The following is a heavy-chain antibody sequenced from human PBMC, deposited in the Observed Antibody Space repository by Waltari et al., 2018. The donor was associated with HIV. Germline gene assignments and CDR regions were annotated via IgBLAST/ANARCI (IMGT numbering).Heavy chain of an antibody. CDR1: GGSISSGSYY. Sequence: QVQLQESGPGLVKPSQTLSLTCTVSGGSISSGSYYWSWIRQPAGTGLEWIGRIYTSGSTNYNPSLKSRVTISVDTSKNQFSLKLSSVTAADTAVYYCAREEDYYDSSGYYYSWFDPWGQGTLVTVSS. J-gene: IGHJ5*02. CDR3: AREEDYYDSSGYYYSWFDP. V-gene: IGHV4-61*02. CDR2: IYTSGST. D-gene: IGHD3-22*01.